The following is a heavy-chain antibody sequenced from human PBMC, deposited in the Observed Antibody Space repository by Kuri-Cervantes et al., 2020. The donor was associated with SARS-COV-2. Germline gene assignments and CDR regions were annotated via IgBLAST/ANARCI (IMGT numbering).Heavy chain of an antibody. CDR2: ISKSGASI. Sequence: AESLRLSCAPSGFIFSDYSMNWVRQAVGKGLGWDAYISKSGASIYYADSVKGRFTIYRDFAKNSLSLQMSSLGVEETALYYCVGAYRQPWTIIFESWGQGTQVTVSS. D-gene: IGHD3-16*01. V-gene: IGHV3-48*04. J-gene: IGHJ4*02. CDR3: VGAYRQPWTIIFES. CDR1: GFIFSDYS.